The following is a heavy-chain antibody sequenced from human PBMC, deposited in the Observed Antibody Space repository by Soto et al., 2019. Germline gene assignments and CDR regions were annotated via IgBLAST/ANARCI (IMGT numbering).Heavy chain of an antibody. CDR3: ARGAYSQHDYYYYYYMDV. Sequence: SETLSLTWTVSGGSISSGGYCWSWIRQHPGKGLEWIGYIYYSGSTYYNPSLKSRVTISVDTSKNQFSLKLSSVTAADTAVYYCARGAYSQHDYYYYYYMDVWGKGTTVTVSS. D-gene: IGHD4-4*01. J-gene: IGHJ6*03. CDR2: IYYSGST. CDR1: GGSISSGGYC. V-gene: IGHV4-31*02.